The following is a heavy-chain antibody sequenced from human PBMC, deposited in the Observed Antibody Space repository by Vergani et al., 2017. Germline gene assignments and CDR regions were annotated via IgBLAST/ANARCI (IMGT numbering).Heavy chain of an antibody. CDR1: GGSFSGYY. D-gene: IGHD4-23*01. Sequence: QVQLQQWGAGLLKPSETLSLTCAVYGGSFSGYYWSWIRQPPGKGLEWIGNIYYSWSTNYNPSLKSRVTISVDTSKNQFSLKLSSVTAADTAMYYCAKVGYGGHVDYWGQGALVAVSS. CDR2: IYYSWST. J-gene: IGHJ4*02. CDR3: AKVGYGGHVDY. V-gene: IGHV4-34*11.